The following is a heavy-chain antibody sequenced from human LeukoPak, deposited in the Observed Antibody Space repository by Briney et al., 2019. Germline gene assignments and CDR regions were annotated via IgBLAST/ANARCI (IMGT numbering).Heavy chain of an antibody. D-gene: IGHD2-21*01. CDR3: TLSHGPQCILSTYEYFQH. Sequence: GGSLRLSCAASGFTFSSYGMHWVRQAPGKGLEWVAFIRYDGSNKYYADSVKGRFTISRDNSKNTLYLQMNSLRAEDTAVYYCTLSHGPQCILSTYEYFQHWGQGTLVTVSS. CDR2: IRYDGSNK. V-gene: IGHV3-30*02. CDR1: GFTFSSYG. J-gene: IGHJ1*01.